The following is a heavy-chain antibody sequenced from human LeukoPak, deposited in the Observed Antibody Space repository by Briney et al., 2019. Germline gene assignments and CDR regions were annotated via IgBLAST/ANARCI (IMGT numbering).Heavy chain of an antibody. CDR2: IYHSGST. Sequence: SETLSLTCAVSGGSVSSSNWWSWVRQPPGKGLEWIGEIYHSGSTNYNPSLRSRVTISIDTTKNQFSMRLNSVTATDTAVYYGARLPRRIVGYTADDAFDIWGQGTMVTVSS. D-gene: IGHD1-26*01. CDR3: ARLPRRIVGYTADDAFDI. CDR1: GGSVSSSNW. J-gene: IGHJ3*02. V-gene: IGHV4-4*02.